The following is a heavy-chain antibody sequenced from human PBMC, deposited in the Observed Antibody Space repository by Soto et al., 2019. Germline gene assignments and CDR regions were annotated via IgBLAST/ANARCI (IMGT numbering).Heavy chain of an antibody. CDR3: ASSGRRYPYYYYYGMDV. Sequence: ASVKVSCKASGYTFTSYAMHWVRQAPGQRLEWMGWINAGNGNTKYSQKFQGRVTITRDTSASTAYMELSSLRSEDTAVYYCASSGRRYPYYYYYGMDVWGQGTTVTVSS. J-gene: IGHJ6*02. D-gene: IGHD1-26*01. CDR2: INAGNGNT. CDR1: GYTFTSYA. V-gene: IGHV1-3*01.